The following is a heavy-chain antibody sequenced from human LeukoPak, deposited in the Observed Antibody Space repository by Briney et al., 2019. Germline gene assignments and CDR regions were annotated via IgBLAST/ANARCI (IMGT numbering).Heavy chain of an antibody. CDR1: GFTFSTYA. Sequence: GGSLRLSCAASGFTFSTYAMSWVRQAPGKGLEWVSAIRGGGATTYYADSVKGRFTISRDNSKNTLYLQMNSRRAEDTAVYYCASHGITMEEHFQHWGQGTLVTVSS. CDR2: IRGGGATT. D-gene: IGHD3-10*01. J-gene: IGHJ1*01. V-gene: IGHV3-23*01. CDR3: ASHGITMEEHFQH.